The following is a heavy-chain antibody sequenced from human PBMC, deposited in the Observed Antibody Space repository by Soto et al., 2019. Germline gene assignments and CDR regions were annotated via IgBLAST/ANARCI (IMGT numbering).Heavy chain of an antibody. Sequence: ASVKVSCKASGYTFTSYDINWVRQAPGQGLEWMGRINPNGGNTSYAQKFQGRVTMTRDTSTSTAYMELSSLRSEDTAVYYCASSGWPSGNWFDPWGQGTLVTVSS. CDR3: ASSGWPSGNWFDP. V-gene: IGHV1-46*03. CDR1: GYTFTSYD. J-gene: IGHJ5*02. D-gene: IGHD6-19*01. CDR2: INPNGGNT.